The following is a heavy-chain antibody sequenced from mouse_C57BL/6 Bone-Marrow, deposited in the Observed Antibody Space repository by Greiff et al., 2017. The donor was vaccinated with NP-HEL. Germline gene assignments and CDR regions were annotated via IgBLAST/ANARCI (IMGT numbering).Heavy chain of an antibody. V-gene: IGHV1-7*01. CDR3: AGGRRDWDFDV. Sequence: VQLQQSGAELAKPGASVKLSCKASGYTFTSYWMHWVKQRPGQGLEWIGYINPSSGYTKYNQKFKDKATLTADKSYSTAYMQLSSLTYEDSAVYYCAGGRRDWDFDVWGTGTTVTVSS. J-gene: IGHJ1*03. CDR1: GYTFTSYW. CDR2: INPSSGYT. D-gene: IGHD2-12*01.